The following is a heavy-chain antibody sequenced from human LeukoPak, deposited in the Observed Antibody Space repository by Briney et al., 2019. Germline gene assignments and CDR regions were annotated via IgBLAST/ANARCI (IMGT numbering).Heavy chain of an antibody. CDR3: ARAYYDSSGPIGGYYYMDV. J-gene: IGHJ6*03. D-gene: IGHD3-22*01. CDR2: IYYSGST. Sequence: TSETLSLTCTVSGGSISSYYWSWIRQPPGKGLEWIGYIYYSGSTNYNPSLKSRVTISVDTSKNQFSLKLSSVTAADTAVYYCARAYYDSSGPIGGYYYMDVWGKGTTVTVSS. V-gene: IGHV4-59*01. CDR1: GGSISSYY.